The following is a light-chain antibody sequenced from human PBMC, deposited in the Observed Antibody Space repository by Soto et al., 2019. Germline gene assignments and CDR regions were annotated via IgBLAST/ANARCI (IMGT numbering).Light chain of an antibody. Sequence: AIQLTQSPSSLSASVGDRVTITCRASQGISSALAWYQQKPGKAPKLLIYDASSLESGVPSRFSGSGSGTDFTLTISSLQPEDFATYYCQQFNNSLTFGGGTKVEIK. CDR1: QGISSA. J-gene: IGKJ4*01. CDR2: DAS. V-gene: IGKV1D-13*01. CDR3: QQFNNSLT.